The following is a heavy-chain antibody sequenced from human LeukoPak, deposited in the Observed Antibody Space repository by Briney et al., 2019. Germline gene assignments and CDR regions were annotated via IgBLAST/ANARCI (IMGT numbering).Heavy chain of an antibody. Sequence: GGSLRLSCAGSGLTFSSYAMNWVRQAPGKGLEWVSAISGSGGSTYYADSVKGRFTISRDNSKNTLYLQMNSLRAEDTAVYYCAKDENYDHDAFDIWGQGTMVTVSS. CDR1: GLTFSSYA. D-gene: IGHD3-22*01. CDR3: AKDENYDHDAFDI. V-gene: IGHV3-23*01. CDR2: ISGSGGST. J-gene: IGHJ3*02.